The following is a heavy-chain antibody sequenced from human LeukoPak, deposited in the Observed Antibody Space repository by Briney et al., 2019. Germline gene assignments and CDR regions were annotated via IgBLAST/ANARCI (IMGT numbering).Heavy chain of an antibody. CDR2: ISSSSSYI. D-gene: IGHD2-2*01. V-gene: IGHV3-21*01. J-gene: IGHJ4*02. Sequence: GGSLRLSCTASGLTFSDYSMNWVRQAPGKGLEWVSSISSSSSYIYYADSVKGRFTISRDNAKNSLYLQMNSLRAEDTAVYYCASSPMLQFYFDSWGQGTLVTVSS. CDR3: ASSPMLQFYFDS. CDR1: GLTFSDYS.